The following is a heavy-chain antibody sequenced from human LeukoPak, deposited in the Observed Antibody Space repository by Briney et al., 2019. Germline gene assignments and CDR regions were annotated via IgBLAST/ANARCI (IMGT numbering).Heavy chain of an antibody. Sequence: GGSLRLSCAASGFNVSSKYMSWVRQAPGKGLEWVSAIYAGGGTYYVDSVKGRFTISRDNSKNTLYLQMKSLRAEDTAVYYCARGDGYCSGAACYSLYWGQGTLVTVSS. CDR2: IYAGGGT. D-gene: IGHD2-15*01. J-gene: IGHJ4*02. CDR1: GFNVSSKY. CDR3: ARGDGYCSGAACYSLY. V-gene: IGHV3-53*01.